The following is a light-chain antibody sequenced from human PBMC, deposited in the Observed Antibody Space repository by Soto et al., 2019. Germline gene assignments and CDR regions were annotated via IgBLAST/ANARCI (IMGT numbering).Light chain of an antibody. J-gene: IGKJ2*01. CDR1: QSVSNH. CDR2: DTS. CDR3: QQRNTWPET. Sequence: EIVLTQSPASLSLSPGERATLSCRASQSVSNHLAWYQQKPGQAPRLLIYDTSNRATGIPVRFSGSGSGTDFTLTISSLEPEDVAVYYCQQRNTWPETFGQGTKLESK. V-gene: IGKV3-11*01.